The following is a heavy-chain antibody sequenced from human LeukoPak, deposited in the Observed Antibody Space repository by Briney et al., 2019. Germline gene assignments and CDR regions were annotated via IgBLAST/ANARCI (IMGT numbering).Heavy chain of an antibody. CDR1: GDSVSSNSAA. CDR2: AYYRSKWYN. D-gene: IGHD3-10*01. V-gene: IGHV6-1*01. Sequence: PSQTLSLTCAISGDSVSSNSAAWNWIRQSPSRGLEWLGRAYYRSKWYNDYAISVKSQIITNPDTSKNQFSLQLKSVTAADTAVFYCARVSDSGVGRYFAYWGQGTLVTVSS. J-gene: IGHJ4*02. CDR3: ARVSDSGVGRYFAY.